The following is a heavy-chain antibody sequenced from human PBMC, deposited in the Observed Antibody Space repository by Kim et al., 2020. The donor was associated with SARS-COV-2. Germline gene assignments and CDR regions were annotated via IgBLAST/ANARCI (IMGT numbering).Heavy chain of an antibody. Sequence: ASVKVSCKVSGYTLTELSMHWVRQAPGKGLEWMGGFDPEDGETIYAQKFQGRVTMTEDTSTDTAYMELSSLRSEDTAVYYCATEAYSYGNYYYYGMDVWGQGTTVTVSS. D-gene: IGHD5-18*01. CDR1: GYTLTELS. J-gene: IGHJ6*02. CDR3: ATEAYSYGNYYYYGMDV. CDR2: FDPEDGET. V-gene: IGHV1-24*01.